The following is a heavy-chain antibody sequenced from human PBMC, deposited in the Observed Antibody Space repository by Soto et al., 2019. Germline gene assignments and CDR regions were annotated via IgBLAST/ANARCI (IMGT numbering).Heavy chain of an antibody. CDR1: GDTFSSYA. CDR2: IIPIFGTA. D-gene: IGHD3-10*01. V-gene: IGHV1-69*06. J-gene: IGHJ4*02. CDR3: ARARHPNYYGSGSSYYAYYFDY. Sequence: SVKVSCKASGDTFSSYAISWVRQAPGQGLEWMGGIIPIFGTANYAQKFQGRVTITADKSTSTAYMELSSLRSEDTAVYYCARARHPNYYGSGSSYYAYYFDYWGRGTLVTVSS.